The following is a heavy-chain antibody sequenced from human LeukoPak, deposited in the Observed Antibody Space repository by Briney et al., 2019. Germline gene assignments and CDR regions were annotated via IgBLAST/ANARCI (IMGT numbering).Heavy chain of an antibody. CDR3: ARVNESYQGFYYSYYMDV. CDR1: GYTFTSYG. Sequence: VASVQVSCKASGYTFTSYGISWVRQAPGQGLEWMGWISAYNGNTNYAQKLQGRVTMTTDTSTSTAYMELRSLRSDDTAVYYCARVNESYQGFYYSYYMDVWGEGTTVTVSS. D-gene: IGHD1-26*01. CDR2: ISAYNGNT. J-gene: IGHJ6*03. V-gene: IGHV1-18*01.